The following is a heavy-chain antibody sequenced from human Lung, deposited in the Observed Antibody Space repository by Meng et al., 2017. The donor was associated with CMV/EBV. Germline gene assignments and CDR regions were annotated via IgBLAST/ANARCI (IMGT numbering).Heavy chain of an antibody. V-gene: IGHV3-23*01. CDR3: AKRLPYYGMDV. J-gene: IGHJ6*01. D-gene: IGHD2-15*01. CDR1: GFIFSTYA. CDR2: INSGSRGTI. Sequence: SXATSGFIFSTYAMNWVRQAPGKGLEWVSTINSGSRGTIFYANSVRGRFTISRDDSRNTLYLQMISLRAEDTAIYYCAKRLPYYGMDVWGQGTAVTVSS.